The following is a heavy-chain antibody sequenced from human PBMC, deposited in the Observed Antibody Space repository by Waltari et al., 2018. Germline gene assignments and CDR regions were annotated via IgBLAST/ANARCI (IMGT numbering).Heavy chain of an antibody. CDR2: VGSNGAYI. CDR1: GFSFSTYN. CDR3: ARGGWGFYLDL. Sequence: EVQLMESGGGLVKPGGSLRLSCAASGFSFSTYNMNWVRQAPGKGLEWVSSVGSNGAYIHYADSVRGRFTISRDNAKTSLYLQMNGLRDEDTAVYYCARGGWGFYLDLWGQGALVTVSS. J-gene: IGHJ5*02. D-gene: IGHD7-27*01. V-gene: IGHV3-21*01.